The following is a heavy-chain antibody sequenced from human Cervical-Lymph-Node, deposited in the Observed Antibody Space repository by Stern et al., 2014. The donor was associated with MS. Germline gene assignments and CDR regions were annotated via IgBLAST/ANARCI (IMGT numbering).Heavy chain of an antibody. Sequence: QVQLVQSGAEVKKPGASVKVSCETSGFRFTDYYIHCVRQAPGQGLEWMGCISPKNGDTHSAQKFQGRFTMTRDTSISTGYMELNSLKSDDTAMYYCGRGIKTFDPWGQGTLVTVSS. D-gene: IGHD5-24*01. CDR2: ISPKNGDT. CDR3: GRGIKTFDP. CDR1: GFRFTDYY. J-gene: IGHJ5*02. V-gene: IGHV1-2*02.